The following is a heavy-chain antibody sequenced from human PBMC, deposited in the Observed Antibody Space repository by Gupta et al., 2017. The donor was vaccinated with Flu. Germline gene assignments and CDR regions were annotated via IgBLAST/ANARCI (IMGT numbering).Heavy chain of an antibody. CDR1: FSSYW. Sequence: FSSYWMSWVRQAPGKGLEWVANIKQDGSEQSYVDSVKGRFTISRDNAKNSLYLQMNSLRAEDTAVYYCARETDSSGFFTDYWGQGTLVTVSS. D-gene: IGHD6-19*01. CDR2: IKQDGSEQ. J-gene: IGHJ4*02. CDR3: ARETDSSGFFTDY. V-gene: IGHV3-7*01.